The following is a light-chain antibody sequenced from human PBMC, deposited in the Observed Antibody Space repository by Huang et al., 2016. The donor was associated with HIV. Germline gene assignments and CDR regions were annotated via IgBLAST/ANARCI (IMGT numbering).Light chain of an antibody. V-gene: IGKV3-15*01. J-gene: IGKJ3*01. CDR3: QQYDNWPPFT. CDR2: DAS. CDR1: QSVRSN. Sequence: ELVLTQSPGTLSVSPGERATLSCRASQSVRSNLAWYQQKPGQAPRLLIYDASTRATGVPARFSGSGSGTQFTLSISSLQSEDFAVYYCQQYDNWPPFTFGPGTKVDIK.